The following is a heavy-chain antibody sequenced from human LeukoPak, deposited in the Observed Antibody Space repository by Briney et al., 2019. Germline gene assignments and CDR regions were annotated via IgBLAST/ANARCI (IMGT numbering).Heavy chain of an antibody. D-gene: IGHD1-26*01. Sequence: ASVKVSCKASGYTFTSYYMHWVRQAPGQGLEWMGIINPSGGSTSYAQKFQGRVTMTRDMSTSTVYMELSSLRSEDTAVYYCARGQYSGSYFLPGGFDYWGQGTLVTVSS. CDR2: INPSGGST. J-gene: IGHJ4*02. CDR1: GYTFTSYY. V-gene: IGHV1-46*01. CDR3: ARGQYSGSYFLPGGFDY.